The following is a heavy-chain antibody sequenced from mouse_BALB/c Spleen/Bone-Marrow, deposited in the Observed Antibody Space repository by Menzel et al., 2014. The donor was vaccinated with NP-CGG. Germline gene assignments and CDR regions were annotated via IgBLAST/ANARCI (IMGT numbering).Heavy chain of an antibody. J-gene: IGHJ3*01. Sequence: QVQLQQSGAELAKPGDSVKMSCKASGYTFTSYWMHWVKQRPGKGLEWIGYINPSTGYNEHNQKFKDKTTLSSDKTTSTAYMQLSCLTSEDAAVYFCARGRFAYWGQGTLVTVSS. CDR3: ARGRFAY. V-gene: IGHV1-7*01. CDR2: INPSTGYN. CDR1: GYTFTSYW.